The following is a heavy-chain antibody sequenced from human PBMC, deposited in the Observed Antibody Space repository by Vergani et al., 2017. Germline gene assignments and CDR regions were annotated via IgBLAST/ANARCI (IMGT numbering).Heavy chain of an antibody. V-gene: IGHV3-30*03. D-gene: IGHD2-2*01. CDR1: GFGFKNFA. Sequence: QVRLVESGGGVVQPGRSLTLTCSASGFGFKNFAMHWVRQAPGKGLEWVATISKDGTHDYYEPSVRGRFAVSRDNYKNTMYLQMDRLTTDDTAVYLCARVVTYIFVSSSDHSHLLYYWVQGSLVTVSS. CDR2: ISKDGTHD. CDR3: ARVVTYIFVSSSDHSHLLYY. J-gene: IGHJ4*02.